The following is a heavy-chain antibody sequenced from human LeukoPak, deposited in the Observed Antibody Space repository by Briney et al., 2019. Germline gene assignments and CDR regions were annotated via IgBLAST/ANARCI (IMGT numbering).Heavy chain of an antibody. CDR1: GYTFTSYG. D-gene: IGHD3-10*01. CDR3: ARGTPGPRITMVRGVIELDY. Sequence: ASVKVSCKASGYTFTSYGISWVRQAPGQGLEWMGWISAYNGNTNYAQKLQGRVTMTTDTSTSTAYMELRSLRSDDTAVYYCARGTPGPRITMVRGVIELDYWGQGTLVTVSS. J-gene: IGHJ4*02. V-gene: IGHV1-18*01. CDR2: ISAYNGNT.